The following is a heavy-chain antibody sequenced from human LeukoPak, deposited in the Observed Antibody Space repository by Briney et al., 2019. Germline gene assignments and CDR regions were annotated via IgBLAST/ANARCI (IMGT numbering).Heavy chain of an antibody. CDR2: TGSGGYT. CDR3: VRQPDSGRYGFDH. J-gene: IGHJ4*02. Sequence: GGSLRLSCVVSGFTFKDYDIHWVRQTTGKGLEWVSATGSGGYTYYADSVRGRFTISREDAETSLSLQMNNLRAEDTAVYYCVRQPDSGRYGFDHWGQGTLVTVSS. V-gene: IGHV3-13*01. D-gene: IGHD6-19*01. CDR1: GFTFKDYD.